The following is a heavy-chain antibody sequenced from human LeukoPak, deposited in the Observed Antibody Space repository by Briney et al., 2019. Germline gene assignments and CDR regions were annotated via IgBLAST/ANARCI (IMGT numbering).Heavy chain of an antibody. Sequence: PSETLSLTCTVSGGSISNYYWSWIRQPPGKGLEWIGYLYYSGSTNYNPSLKSRVTISGDTSKNQFSLKLTSVTAADTAVYYCARGLGSRYYFNGWGQGTLVTVSS. V-gene: IGHV4-59*01. CDR2: LYYSGST. CDR1: GGSISNYY. J-gene: IGHJ4*02. D-gene: IGHD3-10*01. CDR3: ARGLGSRYYFNG.